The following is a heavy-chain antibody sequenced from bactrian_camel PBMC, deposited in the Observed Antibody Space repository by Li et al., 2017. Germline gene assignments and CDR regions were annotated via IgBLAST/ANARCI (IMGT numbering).Heavy chain of an antibody. Sequence: HVQLVESGGGSVEAGGSLRLSCVASGNTNRVTNRGWFRGYPGQRRFGVARIDNNGSTSYEDSVKGRFTLSKDGASDTLYLQMNSLKPEDTAMYYCAADPLWVEYCALRPRYDHNYWGQGTQVTVS. CDR1: GNTNRVTN. CDR3: AADPLWVEYCALRPRYDHNY. J-gene: IGHJ4*01. CDR2: IDNNGST. D-gene: IGHD3*01. V-gene: IGHV3S53*01.